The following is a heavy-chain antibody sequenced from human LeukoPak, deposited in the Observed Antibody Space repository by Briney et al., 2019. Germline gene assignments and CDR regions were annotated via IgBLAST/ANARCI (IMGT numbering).Heavy chain of an antibody. V-gene: IGHV3-11*01. D-gene: IGHD3/OR15-3a*01. CDR1: GFTFSDYY. J-gene: IGHJ6*03. Sequence: GGSLRLSCAASGFTFSDYYMSWIRQAPGKGLEWVSYISSSGSTIYYADSVKGRFTISRDNAKNSLYLQMNSLRAEDTAVYYCARVYPQDRDWLLDYYYYYYMDVWGKGTTVTISS. CDR3: ARVYPQDRDWLLDYYYYYYMDV. CDR2: ISSSGSTI.